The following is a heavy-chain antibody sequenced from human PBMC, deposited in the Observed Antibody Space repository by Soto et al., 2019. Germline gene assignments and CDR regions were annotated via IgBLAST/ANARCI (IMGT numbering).Heavy chain of an antibody. CDR3: ATQRGGGGY. V-gene: IGHV3-53*01. J-gene: IGHJ4*02. D-gene: IGHD6-25*01. Sequence: EVQLVESGGGLIQPGGSLRLSCAVSGFTVSNNYMSWVRQAPGKGLEGVSVIYSGGYTAYGDSVKGRFTISRDNSKNTLYIKRKGLGADDRPLYYGATQRGGGGYWGQGTLVTVSS. CDR1: GFTVSNNY. CDR2: IYSGGYT.